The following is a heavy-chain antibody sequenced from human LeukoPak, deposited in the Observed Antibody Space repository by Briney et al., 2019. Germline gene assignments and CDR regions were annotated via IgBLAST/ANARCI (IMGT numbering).Heavy chain of an antibody. Sequence: QAGGSLRLSCAASGFTFSSYGMNWVRQAPGKGLEWVSYISSRSTTIYYADSVKGRFIISRDNAKNSLYLQMISLRDEDTAVYYCARDKGFAFDIWGQGTMVTVSS. CDR3: ARDKGFAFDI. CDR2: ISSRSTTI. CDR1: GFTFSSYG. J-gene: IGHJ3*02. V-gene: IGHV3-48*02.